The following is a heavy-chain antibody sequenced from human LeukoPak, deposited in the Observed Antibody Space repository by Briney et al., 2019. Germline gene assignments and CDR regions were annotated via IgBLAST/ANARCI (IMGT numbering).Heavy chain of an antibody. CDR3: ARDRAGSGYDSILDY. J-gene: IGHJ4*02. CDR1: GFTFSSYA. D-gene: IGHD5-12*01. CDR2: ISYDGSNK. V-gene: IGHV3-30*04. Sequence: GRSLRLSCAASGFTFSSYAMHWVRQAPGKGLEWVAVISYDGSNKYYADSVKGRFTISRDNSKNTLYLQMNSLRAEDRAVYYCARDRAGSGYDSILDYWGQGTLVTVSS.